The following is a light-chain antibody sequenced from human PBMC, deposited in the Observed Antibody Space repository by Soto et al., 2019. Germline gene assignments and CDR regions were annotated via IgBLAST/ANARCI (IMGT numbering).Light chain of an antibody. CDR2: GAS. V-gene: IGKV3-15*01. Sequence: EIVMTQSPATLSVSPGERATLSCRASQSVSSNLAWYQQKPGQAPRLLIYGASPRATGIPARFSGSGSGTEFTLTIGSLQSVDFAIYQCEDEANWHPWTSGQGAEVEVK. CDR1: QSVSSN. CDR3: EDEANWHPWT. J-gene: IGKJ1*01.